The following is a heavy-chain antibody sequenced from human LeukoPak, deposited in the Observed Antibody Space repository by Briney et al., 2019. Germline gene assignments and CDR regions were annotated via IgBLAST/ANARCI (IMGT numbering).Heavy chain of an antibody. Sequence: GGSLRLSCAASGFAFSSYSMNWVRQAPGKGLEWVSSISSSSSYIYYADSVKGRLTISRDNAKNSLYLQMNSLRAEDTAVYYCARSGLDYLIDYWGQGTLVTVSS. CDR3: ARSGLDYLIDY. J-gene: IGHJ4*02. CDR1: GFAFSSYS. V-gene: IGHV3-21*01. CDR2: ISSSSSYI. D-gene: IGHD5-12*01.